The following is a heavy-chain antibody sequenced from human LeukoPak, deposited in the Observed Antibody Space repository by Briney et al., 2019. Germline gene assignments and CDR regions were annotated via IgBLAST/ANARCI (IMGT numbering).Heavy chain of an antibody. CDR2: IYYSGST. CDR3: ARFTSSSGSRFDY. J-gene: IGHJ4*02. CDR1: GGSISSDGYY. D-gene: IGHD6-6*01. V-gene: IGHV4-31*03. Sequence: SETLSLTCTVSGGSISSDGYYWSWTRQHPGKGLEWIGYIYYSGSTYYNPSLKSRVTISADTAKNQFSLKLSSVTDADTAVYYCARFTSSSGSRFDYWGQGTLVTVSP.